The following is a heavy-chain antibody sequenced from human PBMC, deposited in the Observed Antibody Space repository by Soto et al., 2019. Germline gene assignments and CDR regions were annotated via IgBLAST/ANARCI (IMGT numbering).Heavy chain of an antibody. CDR3: AKDAGDIVVVPADV. V-gene: IGHV3-9*01. CDR1: GFTFDDYA. CDR2: ISWNSGSI. Sequence: GGSLRLSCAASGFTFDDYAMHWVRQAPGEGLEWVSGISWNSGSIGYADSVKGRFTISRDNAKNSLYLQMNSLRAEDTALYYCAKDAGDIVVVPADVWGKGTTVTVSS. J-gene: IGHJ6*04. D-gene: IGHD2-2*01.